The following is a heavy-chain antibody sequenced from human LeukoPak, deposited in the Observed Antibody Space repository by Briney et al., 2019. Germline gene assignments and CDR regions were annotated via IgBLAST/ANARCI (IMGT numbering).Heavy chain of an antibody. CDR2: ISTSTGDT. J-gene: IGHJ4*02. Sequence: ASVKVSCKPSGYIFTTYNLRWVRQAPGQGLEWMGWISTSTGDTDYARNLRGRVTMSTDASTGTAYMELRRLRSDDTAVYYCARSHNVYFDYWGQGTLLTV. D-gene: IGHD5-24*01. CDR3: ARSHNVYFDY. CDR1: GYIFTTYN. V-gene: IGHV1-18*04.